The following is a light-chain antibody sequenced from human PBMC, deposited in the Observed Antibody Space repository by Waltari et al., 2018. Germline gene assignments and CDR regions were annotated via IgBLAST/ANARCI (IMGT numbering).Light chain of an antibody. CDR1: QLGNKY. Sequence: SYELTQPPSVSVSPGQTASITCSGDQLGNKYVSWYQQKPGQSPVLIIYQDTKRPSGIPERLSGSNSGNTATLTISGTQVMDEVDYYCQAWDTISAGLGGGTKLTVL. CDR2: QDT. V-gene: IGLV3-1*01. CDR3: QAWDTISAG. J-gene: IGLJ2*01.